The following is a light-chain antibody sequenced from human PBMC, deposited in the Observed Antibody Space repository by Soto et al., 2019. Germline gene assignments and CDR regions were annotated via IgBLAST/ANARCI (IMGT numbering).Light chain of an antibody. CDR3: QQSYSTL. Sequence: IQMTQSPSSVTASVGDRVTITFRASQDIITWLAWYQQKPGKAPNLLIYAASSLQSGVPSRFSGSGSGTDFTLTISSLQPEDFATYYCQQSYSTLFGP. CDR2: AAS. J-gene: IGKJ3*01. CDR1: QDIITW. V-gene: IGKV1-12*02.